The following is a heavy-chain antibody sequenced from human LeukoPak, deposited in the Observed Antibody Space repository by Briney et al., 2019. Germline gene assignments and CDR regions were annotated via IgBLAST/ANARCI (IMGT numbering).Heavy chain of an antibody. CDR3: ARHAEHRGYSYGLWVLDY. CDR2: IYYSGST. CDR1: GGSTSSSSYY. D-gene: IGHD5-18*01. V-gene: IGHV4-39*01. J-gene: IGHJ4*02. Sequence: MSSETLSLTCTVSGGSTSSSSYYWGWIRQPPGKGLEWIGSIYYSGSTYYNPSLKSRVTISVDTSKNQFSLKLSSVTAADTAVYYCARHAEHRGYSYGLWVLDYWGQGTLVTVSS.